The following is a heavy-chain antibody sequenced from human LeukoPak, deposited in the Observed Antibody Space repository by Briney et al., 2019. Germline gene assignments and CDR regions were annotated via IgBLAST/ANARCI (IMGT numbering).Heavy chain of an antibody. CDR3: APTRIVGATGDWFDP. V-gene: IGHV4-39*01. CDR1: GGSISSSSYY. Sequence: SETLSLTCTVSGGSISSSSYYWGWIRQPPGKGLEWIGSIYYSGSTYYNPSLKSRVTISVDTSKNQFSLKLSSVTAADTAVYYCAPTRIVGATGDWFDPWGQGTLVTVSS. CDR2: IYYSGST. D-gene: IGHD1-26*01. J-gene: IGHJ5*02.